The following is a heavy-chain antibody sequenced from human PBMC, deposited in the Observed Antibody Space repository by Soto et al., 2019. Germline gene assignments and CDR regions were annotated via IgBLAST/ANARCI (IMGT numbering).Heavy chain of an antibody. CDR1: GFTFSSYS. CDR3: ARDRRVAAAGTSYHYGMDV. V-gene: IGHV3-48*02. J-gene: IGHJ6*02. D-gene: IGHD6-13*01. CDR2: ISSSSSTI. Sequence: GGSLRLSCAASGFTFSSYSMNWVRQAPGKGLEWVSYISSSSSTIYYADSVKGRFTISRDNAKNSLYLQMNSLRDEDTAVYYCARDRRVAAAGTSYHYGMDVWGQGTTVTVSS.